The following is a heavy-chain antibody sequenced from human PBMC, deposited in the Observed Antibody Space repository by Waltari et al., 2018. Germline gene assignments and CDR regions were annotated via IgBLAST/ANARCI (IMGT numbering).Heavy chain of an antibody. D-gene: IGHD3-10*01. CDR1: GFTFSSYA. CDR3: AKDRIYYYGSGSYYSTFDY. Sequence: EVQLLESGGGLVQPGGSLRLSCAASGFTFSSYAMSWVRQAPGKGLEWVSAISGSGGSTDYADAVKGRFTISRDNSKNTLYLQMNSLRAEDTAVYYCAKDRIYYYGSGSYYSTFDYWGQGTLVTVSS. CDR2: ISGSGGST. V-gene: IGHV3-23*01. J-gene: IGHJ4*02.